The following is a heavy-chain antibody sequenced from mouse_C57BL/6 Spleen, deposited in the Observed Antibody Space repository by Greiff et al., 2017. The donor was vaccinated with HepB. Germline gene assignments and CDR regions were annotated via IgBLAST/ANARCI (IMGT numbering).Heavy chain of an antibody. V-gene: IGHV5-4*01. CDR2: ISDGGSYT. J-gene: IGHJ1*03. D-gene: IGHD1-1*01. CDR3: ARETGYGSSYYAYWYFDV. CDR1: GFTFSSYA. Sequence: EVKLMESGGGLVKPGGSLKLSCAASGFTFSSYAMSWVRQTPEKRLEWVATISDGGSYTYYPDNVKGRFTISRDNAKNNLYLQRSHLKSEDTAMYYWARETGYGSSYYAYWYFDVWGTGTTVTVSS.